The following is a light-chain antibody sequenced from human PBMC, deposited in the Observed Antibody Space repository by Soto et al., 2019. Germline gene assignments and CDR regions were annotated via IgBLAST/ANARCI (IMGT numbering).Light chain of an antibody. J-gene: IGKJ4*01. CDR3: QQYAESPLT. CDR2: GAS. CDR1: QSIGKSY. Sequence: ETVLTQSPGTVSLSPGESATLSCRASQSIGKSYLAWFQHKPGQAPRLLIYGASTRATGIPDRFRGSGSGTDFTHTVSRLESEDFAVYYCQQYAESPLTFGGGTKVEIK. V-gene: IGKV3-20*01.